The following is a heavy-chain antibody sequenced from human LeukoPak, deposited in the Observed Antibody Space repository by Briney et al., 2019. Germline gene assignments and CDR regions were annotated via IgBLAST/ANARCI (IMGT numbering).Heavy chain of an antibody. CDR2: ISWDGGST. Sequence: GGSLRLSCAASGFTFDDYAMHWVRHAPGKGLEWVSLISWDGGSTYYADSVKGRFTISRDNAKNSLYLQMNSLRAEDTAVYYCARDLVGYSSSWTLRYYYMDVWGKGTTVTVSS. CDR3: ARDLVGYSSSWTLRYYYMDV. V-gene: IGHV3-43D*03. D-gene: IGHD6-13*01. CDR1: GFTFDDYA. J-gene: IGHJ6*03.